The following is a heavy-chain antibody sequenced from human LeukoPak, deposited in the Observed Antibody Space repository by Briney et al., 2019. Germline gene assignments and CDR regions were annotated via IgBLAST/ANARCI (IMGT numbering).Heavy chain of an antibody. D-gene: IGHD6-19*01. V-gene: IGHV3-23*01. J-gene: IGHJ6*02. Sequence: GGSLRLSCAASGFTFSSYAMSWVRQAPGKGLEWVSAISGSGGSTYYADSVKGRFTISRDNSKNTLYLQMNSLRAEDTAVYYCARDGPAVAADTSSYYYYGMDVWGQGTTVTVSS. CDR1: GFTFSSYA. CDR3: ARDGPAVAADTSSYYYYGMDV. CDR2: ISGSGGST.